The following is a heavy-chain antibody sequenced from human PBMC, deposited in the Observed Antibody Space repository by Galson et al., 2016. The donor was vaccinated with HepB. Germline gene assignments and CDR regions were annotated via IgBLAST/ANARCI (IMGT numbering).Heavy chain of an antibody. Sequence: SLRLSCAASGFTFSSYTFHWVRQAPGKGLEWVAVISCDGINKYYGDSVKGRFTVSRDNSKSTLDLQMNSLRVEDTAVYYCARARASFGVATAYNWFDPWGQGALVTVSS. V-gene: IGHV3-30*04. CDR3: ARARASFGVATAYNWFDP. CDR1: GFTFSSYT. D-gene: IGHD3-3*01. J-gene: IGHJ5*02. CDR2: ISCDGINK.